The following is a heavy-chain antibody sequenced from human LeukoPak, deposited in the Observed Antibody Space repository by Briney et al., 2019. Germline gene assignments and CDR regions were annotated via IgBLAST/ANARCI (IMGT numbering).Heavy chain of an antibody. Sequence: GGSLRLSCAASGFTFSSYAMSWVRQAPGKGLEWVSAISGSGGSTYYADSVKGRFIISRDNSKNTLYLQVNSLRAEDTAVYSCAKHSRGYYPPDYWGQGTLVIVSS. V-gene: IGHV3-23*01. CDR1: GFTFSSYA. CDR2: ISGSGGST. CDR3: AKHSRGYYPPDY. J-gene: IGHJ4*02. D-gene: IGHD3-3*01.